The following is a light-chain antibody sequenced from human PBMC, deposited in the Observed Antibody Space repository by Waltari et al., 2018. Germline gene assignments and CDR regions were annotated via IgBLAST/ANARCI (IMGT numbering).Light chain of an antibody. CDR3: QQYNDGYS. J-gene: IGKJ2*03. V-gene: IGKV3-15*01. CDR1: QSVANN. CDR2: DAS. Sequence: EKVLTQSPATLSVSPGERVALSFRASQSVANNLAWYQQRPGQAPRLVIYDASTRASGIPARFSGSGSGTEFTLTISGLQSEDCALYYCQQYNDGYSFGQGTKLEIK.